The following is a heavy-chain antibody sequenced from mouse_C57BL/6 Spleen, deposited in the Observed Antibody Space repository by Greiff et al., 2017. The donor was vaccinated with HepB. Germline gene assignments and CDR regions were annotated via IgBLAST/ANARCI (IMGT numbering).Heavy chain of an antibody. CDR2: IYPGDGDT. J-gene: IGHJ1*03. V-gene: IGHV1-80*01. CDR3: APNWDEDGYFDV. Sequence: VQGVESGAELVKPGASVKISCKASGYAFSSYWMNWVKQRPGKGLEWIGQIYPGDGDTNYNGKFKGKATLTADKSSSTAYMQLSSLTSEDSAVYFCAPNWDEDGYFDVWGTGTTVTVSS. CDR1: GYAFSSYW. D-gene: IGHD4-1*01.